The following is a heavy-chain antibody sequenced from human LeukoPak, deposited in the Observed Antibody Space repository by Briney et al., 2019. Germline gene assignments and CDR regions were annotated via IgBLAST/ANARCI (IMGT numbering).Heavy chain of an antibody. V-gene: IGHV3-30*04. D-gene: IGHD6-13*01. Sequence: GRSLRLSCAASGFTFSNYAMHWVRQAPGKGLEWVVVISYDGSNKYYADSVKGRFTISRDNSKNTVYLQMNSLRAEDTAVYYCARDPRRSSQTGYFDYWGQGTLVTVSS. CDR2: ISYDGSNK. J-gene: IGHJ4*02. CDR1: GFTFSNYA. CDR3: ARDPRRSSQTGYFDY.